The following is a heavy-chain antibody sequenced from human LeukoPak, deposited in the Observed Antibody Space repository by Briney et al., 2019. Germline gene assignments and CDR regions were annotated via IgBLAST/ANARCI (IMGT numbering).Heavy chain of an antibody. Sequence: VASVKVSCKASGYTFTSYYMHWVRQAPGQGLEWMGIINPSGGSTSYAQKFQGRVTMTRDTSTSTVYMELSSLRSEDTAAYYCARDRRAYYYDSSGYYYAGYWGQGTLVTVSS. CDR2: INPSGGST. V-gene: IGHV1-46*03. CDR1: GYTFTSYY. D-gene: IGHD3-22*01. J-gene: IGHJ4*02. CDR3: ARDRRAYYYDSSGYYYAGY.